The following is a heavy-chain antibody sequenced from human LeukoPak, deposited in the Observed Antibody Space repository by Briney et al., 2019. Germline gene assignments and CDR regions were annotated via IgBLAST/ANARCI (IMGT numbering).Heavy chain of an antibody. V-gene: IGHV3-23*01. CDR1: GFTFTSYS. D-gene: IGHD5-18*01. Sequence: GGSLRLSCAASGFTFTSYSMNWVRQAPGKGLEWVSTISGGGGSTYYADSVKGRFTISRDNAKNSLYLQMNSLRAEDTAVYYCARDPADTAIYYFDYWGQGTLVTVSS. CDR2: ISGGGGST. CDR3: ARDPADTAIYYFDY. J-gene: IGHJ4*02.